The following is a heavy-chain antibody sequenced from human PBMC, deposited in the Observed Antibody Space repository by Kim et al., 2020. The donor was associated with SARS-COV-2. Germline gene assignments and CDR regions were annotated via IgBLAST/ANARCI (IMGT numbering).Heavy chain of an antibody. CDR3: ARDLRTGPMTYYYGSGSYSNAFDI. V-gene: IGHV3-21*01. CDR2: ISSSSSYI. D-gene: IGHD3-10*01. Sequence: GGSLRLSCAASGFTFSSYSMNWVRQAPGKGLEWVSSISSSSSYIYYADSVKGRFTISRDNAKNSLYLQMNSLRAEDTAVYYCARDLRTGPMTYYYGSGSYSNAFDIWGQGTMVTVSS. CDR1: GFTFSSYS. J-gene: IGHJ3*02.